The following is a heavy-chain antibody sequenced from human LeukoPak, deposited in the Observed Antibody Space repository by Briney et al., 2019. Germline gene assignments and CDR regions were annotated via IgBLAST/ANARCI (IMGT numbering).Heavy chain of an antibody. CDR1: GYTFTSYY. D-gene: IGHD5-24*01. CDR2: INPSGGST. Sequence: ASVKVSCEASGYTFTSYYMHWVRQAPGQGLEWMGIINPSGGSTSHAQKFQGRVTMTRDMSTSTVYTELSSLRSEDTAVYYCARDKWDGYGWFDPWGQGTLVTVSS. CDR3: ARDKWDGYGWFDP. J-gene: IGHJ5*02. V-gene: IGHV1-46*01.